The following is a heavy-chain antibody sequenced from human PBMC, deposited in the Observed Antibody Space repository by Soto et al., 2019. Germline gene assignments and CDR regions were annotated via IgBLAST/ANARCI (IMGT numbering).Heavy chain of an antibody. J-gene: IGHJ4*02. CDR1: GFAFNSYS. Sequence: HPGGSLRLSCAASGFAFNSYSMSWVRQAPGKGLEWVSGISSGGGSTWYADSVRGRFTISRDNSKNMLYLEIHGLRAEDTARYYCGEEGAVLAFENWGPGTMVTVSS. D-gene: IGHD3-3*01. CDR2: ISSGGGST. CDR3: GEEGAVLAFEN. V-gene: IGHV3-23*01.